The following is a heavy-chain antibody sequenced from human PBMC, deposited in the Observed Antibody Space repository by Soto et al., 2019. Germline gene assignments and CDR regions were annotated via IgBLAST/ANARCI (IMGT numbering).Heavy chain of an antibody. CDR1: GFTFSSYS. D-gene: IGHD5-12*01. CDR3: ARDDSGYDYGGLYFDY. V-gene: IGHV3-48*01. Sequence: GGSLRLSCAASGFTFSSYSMNWVRQAPGKGLEWVSYISSSSSTIYYADSVKGRFTISRDNAKNSLYLQMNSLRAEDTAVYYCARDDSGYDYGGLYFDYWGQGTLVTVSS. CDR2: ISSSSSTI. J-gene: IGHJ4*02.